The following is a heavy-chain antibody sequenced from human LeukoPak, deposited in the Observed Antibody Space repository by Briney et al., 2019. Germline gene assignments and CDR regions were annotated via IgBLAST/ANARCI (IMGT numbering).Heavy chain of an antibody. V-gene: IGHV1-18*01. Sequence: ASVKVSCKASGYTFTSYGISWVRQAPRQGLEWMGWISAYNGNTNYAQKLQGRVTMTTDTSTSTAYMELRSLRSDDTAVYYCASIGYCSGGSCYGADYWGQGTLVTVSS. CDR1: GYTFTSYG. J-gene: IGHJ4*02. CDR2: ISAYNGNT. CDR3: ASIGYCSGGSCYGADY. D-gene: IGHD2-15*01.